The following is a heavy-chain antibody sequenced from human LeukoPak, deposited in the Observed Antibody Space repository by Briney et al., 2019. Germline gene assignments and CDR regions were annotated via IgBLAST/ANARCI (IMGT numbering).Heavy chain of an antibody. CDR2: IIPIFGTA. D-gene: IGHD2-2*01. Sequence: GASVRVSSRPSGGTLTANVISGGRQAPEQGLGWMGGIIPIFGTANYAQKFQGRVTITTDESTSTAYMELSSLRSEDTAVYYCAREDCSSTSCYHYMDVWGKGTTVTVSS. CDR3: AREDCSSTSCYHYMDV. V-gene: IGHV1-69*05. CDR1: GGTLTANV. J-gene: IGHJ6*03.